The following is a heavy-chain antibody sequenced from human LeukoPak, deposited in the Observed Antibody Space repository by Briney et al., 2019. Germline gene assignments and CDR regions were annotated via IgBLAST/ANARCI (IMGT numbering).Heavy chain of an antibody. V-gene: IGHV4-34*01. Sequence: SETLSLTCTVSGGSISSYYWSWIRQPPGKGLEWIGEINHSGSTNYNPSLKSRVTISVDTSKNQFSLKLSSVTAANTAVYYCARGGRSTRRYSSSWYYYGMDVWGQGTTVTVSS. CDR3: ARGGRSTRRYSSSWYYYGMDV. CDR1: GGSISSYY. J-gene: IGHJ6*02. D-gene: IGHD6-13*01. CDR2: INHSGST.